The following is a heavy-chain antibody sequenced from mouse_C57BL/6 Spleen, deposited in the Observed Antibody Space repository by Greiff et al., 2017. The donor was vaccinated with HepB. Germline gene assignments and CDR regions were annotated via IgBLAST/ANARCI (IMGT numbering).Heavy chain of an antibody. J-gene: IGHJ2*01. CDR1: GFTFSDYG. CDR2: ISSGSSTI. Sequence: EVKLMESGGGLVKPGGSLKLSCAASGFTFSDYGMHWVRQAPEKGLEWVAYISSGSSTIYYADTVKGRFTISRDNAKNTLFLQMTSLRSEDTAMYYCAREDDYYFDYWGQGATLTVSS. CDR3: AREDDYYFDY. V-gene: IGHV5-17*01. D-gene: IGHD2-4*01.